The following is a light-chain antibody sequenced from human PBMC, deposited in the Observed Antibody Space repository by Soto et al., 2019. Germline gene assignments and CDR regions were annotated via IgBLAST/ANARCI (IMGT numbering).Light chain of an antibody. CDR3: QQSYSTPWT. Sequence: IPMIPSPSTLTASVGATVPIPCRASQSISSYLNWYQQKPGKAPKLLIYAASSLQSGVPSRFSGSGSGTDFTLTISSLQPEDFATYYCQQSYSTPWTFGQGTKVDI. CDR1: QSISSY. CDR2: AAS. V-gene: IGKV1-39*01. J-gene: IGKJ1*01.